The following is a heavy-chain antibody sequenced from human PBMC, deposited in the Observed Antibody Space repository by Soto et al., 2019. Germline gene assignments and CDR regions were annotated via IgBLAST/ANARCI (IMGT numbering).Heavy chain of an antibody. CDR3: AGEGARSYLDSFDY. J-gene: IGHJ4*02. Sequence: PGGSLRLSCAASGFTFSSYAMHWVRQAPGKGLEWVAVISYDGSNKYYADSVKGRFTIPRDNYKNSLYLQMNSLRAEDTAVYYCAGEGARSYLDSFDYWCQGTLVTVSS. CDR2: ISYDGSNK. CDR1: GFTFSSYA. D-gene: IGHD1-26*01. V-gene: IGHV3-30-3*01.